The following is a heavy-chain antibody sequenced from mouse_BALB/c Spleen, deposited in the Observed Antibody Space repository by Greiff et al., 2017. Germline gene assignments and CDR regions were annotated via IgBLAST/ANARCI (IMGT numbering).Heavy chain of an antibody. CDR3: AVYRYDRGVYAMDD. Sequence: QVQLQQPGAELVKPGASVKMSCKASGYTFTSYNMHWVKQTPGQGLEWIGAIYPGNGDTSYNQKFKGKATLTADKSSSTAYMQLSSLTSEDSAVYYCAVYRYDRGVYAMDDWGQGTSVTVSS. V-gene: IGHV1-12*01. J-gene: IGHJ4*01. D-gene: IGHD2-14*01. CDR1: GYTFTSYN. CDR2: IYPGNGDT.